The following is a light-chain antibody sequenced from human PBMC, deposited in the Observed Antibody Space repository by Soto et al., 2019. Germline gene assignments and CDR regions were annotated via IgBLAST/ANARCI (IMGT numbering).Light chain of an antibody. V-gene: IGKV2-28*01. J-gene: IGKJ1*01. CDR3: MQPLQSWT. CDR2: LGS. CDR1: QILLHSNGYNY. Sequence: ITQSPSSLSASVGDRVTISCRSSQILLHSNGYNYLDWYLQKPGQSPQLLIYLGSNRASGVPDRFSGSGSGTDFTLKISRVEAEDVGVYYCMQPLQSWTFGQGTKVDI.